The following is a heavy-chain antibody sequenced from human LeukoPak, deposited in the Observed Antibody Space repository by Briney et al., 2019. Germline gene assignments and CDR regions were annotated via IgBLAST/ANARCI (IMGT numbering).Heavy chain of an antibody. J-gene: IGHJ4*02. CDR1: GFTVSSNY. Sequence: GGSLRLSCAASGFTVSSNYMSWVRQASGKGLEWVAVISYDGSNKYYADSVKGRFTISRDNSKNTLYLQMNSLRAEDTAVYYCARGRLGYCSSTSCLSPDYWGQGTLVTVSS. CDR2: ISYDGSNK. D-gene: IGHD2-2*01. V-gene: IGHV3-30-3*01. CDR3: ARGRLGYCSSTSCLSPDY.